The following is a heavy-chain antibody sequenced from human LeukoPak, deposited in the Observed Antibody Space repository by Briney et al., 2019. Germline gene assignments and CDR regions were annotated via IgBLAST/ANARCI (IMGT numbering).Heavy chain of an antibody. CDR2: IHYSGST. V-gene: IGHV4-59*01. CDR3: ARMTEGYCSGSSCYSYYYYMDV. CDR1: GGSISNYY. Sequence: SETLSLTCTVSGGSISNYYWSWLRQPPGKGLEWMGYIHYSGSTSYNPSLKSRVTISVDTSKNQFSLKLRFVTPADTAVYYCARMTEGYCSGSSCYSYYYYMDVWGKGTTVTVSS. D-gene: IGHD2-15*01. J-gene: IGHJ6*03.